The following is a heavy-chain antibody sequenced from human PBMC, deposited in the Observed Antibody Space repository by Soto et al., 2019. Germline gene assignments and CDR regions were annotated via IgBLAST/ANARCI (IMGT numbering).Heavy chain of an antibody. J-gene: IGHJ5*01. CDR3: AKSWSQYDRSGYSFIGWLYS. V-gene: IGHV3-30*18. CDR2: ISYDGSNK. D-gene: IGHD3-22*01. Sequence: QPGRYLGISCAASGFTFSSYGMHWVRQAPGKGLEWVAVISYDGSNKYYADSVKGRFTISRDNSKNTLYLQMNSLRAEDTAVYYCAKSWSQYDRSGYSFIGWLYSWGHGT. CDR1: GFTFSSYG.